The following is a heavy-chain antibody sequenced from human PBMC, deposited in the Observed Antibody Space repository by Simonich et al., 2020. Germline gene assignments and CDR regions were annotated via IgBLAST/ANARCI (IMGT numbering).Heavy chain of an antibody. CDR3: AKDILAYSSSSWFDP. Sequence: EVQLVESGGGLVQPGRSLRLSCAASGFTFDDYAMHWVRQAPGKGLEGVSGISWNSGNIGYADPVKGRFTISRDNAKNSLYLQMNSLRAEDTALYYCAKDILAYSSSSWFDPWGQGTLVTVSS. CDR1: GFTFDDYA. J-gene: IGHJ5*02. D-gene: IGHD6-6*01. CDR2: ISWNSGNI. V-gene: IGHV3-9*01.